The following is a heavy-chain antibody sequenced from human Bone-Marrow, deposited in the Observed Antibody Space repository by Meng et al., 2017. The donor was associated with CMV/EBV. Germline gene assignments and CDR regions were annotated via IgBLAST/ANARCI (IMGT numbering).Heavy chain of an antibody. D-gene: IGHD4-11*01. Sequence: SVKVSCKASGGTFSSYAISWVRQAPGQGLEWMGGIIPILGIANYAQKFQGRVTITADKSTSTAYMELSSLRSEDTAVYYCARTTVTTKGYYYGMDVWGQGHTV. CDR1: GGTFSSYA. J-gene: IGHJ6*01. CDR2: IIPILGIA. CDR3: ARTTVTTKGYYYGMDV. V-gene: IGHV1-69*10.